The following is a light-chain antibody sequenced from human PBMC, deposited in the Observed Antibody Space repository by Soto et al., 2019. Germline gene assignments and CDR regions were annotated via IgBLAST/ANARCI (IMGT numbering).Light chain of an antibody. V-gene: IGKV1-33*01. CDR3: QQYDNLPLT. J-gene: IGKJ4*01. CDR1: QSIRNY. CDR2: DAS. Sequence: DIQMTQSPSSLSASVGDRVTITCRASQSIRNYVNWYQQKPGKAPKLLIYDASNLETGVPSRFSGSGSGTDFTFTISSLQPEDIATYYCQQYDNLPLTFGGGTKVDIK.